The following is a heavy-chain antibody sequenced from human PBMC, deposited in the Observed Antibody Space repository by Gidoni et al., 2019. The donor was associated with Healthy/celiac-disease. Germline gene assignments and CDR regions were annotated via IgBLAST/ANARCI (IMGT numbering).Heavy chain of an antibody. D-gene: IGHD6-6*01. CDR1: GFTFSSYA. J-gene: IGHJ6*02. Sequence: EVQLLESGGGLVQPGGSLRLSCAASGFTFSSYAMSWVRQAPGKGLEWVSAISGSGGSTYYADSVKGRFTISRDNSKNTLYLQMNSLRAEDTAVYYCAKDQVPSAGRPEYYYGMDVWGQGTTVTVSS. V-gene: IGHV3-23*01. CDR2: ISGSGGST. CDR3: AKDQVPSAGRPEYYYGMDV.